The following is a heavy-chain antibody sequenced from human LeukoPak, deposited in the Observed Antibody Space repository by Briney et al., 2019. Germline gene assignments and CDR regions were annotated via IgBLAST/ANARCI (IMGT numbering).Heavy chain of an antibody. CDR2: MNPNSGNT. CDR1: GYTFTSYD. D-gene: IGHD3-10*01. Sequence: ASVKVSCKASGYTFTSYDINWVRQATGQGLEWMGWMNPNSGNTGYAQKFQGRVTITRNTSISTAYMELSSLRSEDTAVYYCARGLDGSVWGSGSYYNEGNWFDPWGQGTLVTVSS. J-gene: IGHJ5*02. V-gene: IGHV1-8*03. CDR3: ARGLDGSVWGSGSYYNEGNWFDP.